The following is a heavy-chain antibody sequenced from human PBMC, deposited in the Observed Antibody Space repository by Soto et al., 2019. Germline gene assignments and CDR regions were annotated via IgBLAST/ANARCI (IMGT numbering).Heavy chain of an antibody. J-gene: IGHJ6*02. D-gene: IGHD5-18*01. CDR1: GFSFSSYS. V-gene: IGHV3-21*01. Sequence: EVQLVESGGGLVKPGGSLRLSCAASGFSFSSYSMNWVRQAPGKRLEWVSSIRTSSSYMFYADSVKGRFTISRDNAKNSLYLQMNSLRAEDTAVYYCARDVRGDTAMDVWGQGTTVTVSS. CDR3: ARDVRGDTAMDV. CDR2: IRTSSSYM.